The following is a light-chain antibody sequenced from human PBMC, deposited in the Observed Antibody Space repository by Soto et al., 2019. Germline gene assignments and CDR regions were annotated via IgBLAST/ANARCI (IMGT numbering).Light chain of an antibody. CDR2: GAS. V-gene: IGKV3-20*01. J-gene: IGKJ1*01. CDR3: QQYGSSPWT. CDR1: QSVSSSY. Sequence: IVLTQSPGTRSLSPGERATLSCRASQSVSSSYLAWDQQKPGQAPRLLIYGASSRATGIPDRFSGSRSGTDFTLTISRLDPEDFAVYYCQQYGSSPWTFGQGTKVEIK.